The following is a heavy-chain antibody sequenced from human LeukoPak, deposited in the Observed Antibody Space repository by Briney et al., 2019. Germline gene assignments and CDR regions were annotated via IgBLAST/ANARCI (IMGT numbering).Heavy chain of an antibody. V-gene: IGHV1-69*04. D-gene: IGHD6-19*01. CDR2: IIPILGIA. Sequence: ASVKVSCKASGGTFSSYAISWVRQAPGQGLEWMGRIIPILGIANYAQKFQGRVTITADKSTSTAYMELSSLRSEDTAVYYCARDTAVAGLGRLPTFDYWGQGTLVTVSS. CDR1: GGTFSSYA. J-gene: IGHJ4*02. CDR3: ARDTAVAGLGRLPTFDY.